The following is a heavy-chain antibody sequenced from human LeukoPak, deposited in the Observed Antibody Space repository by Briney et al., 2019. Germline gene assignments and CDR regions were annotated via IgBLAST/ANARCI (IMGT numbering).Heavy chain of an antibody. V-gene: IGHV5-51*01. D-gene: IGHD1-14*01. J-gene: IGHJ4*02. CDR2: IYPGDSDT. CDR1: GYSFTSYW. CDR3: ARQRSRTPTPFDY. Sequence: GESLKISCKGSGYSFTSYWIGWVRQMPGKGLEWMGIIYPGDSDTRYSPSFQGQVTISADKSISTAYLQWSSLKASVTAMYYCARQRSRTPTPFDYWGQGTLVTVSS.